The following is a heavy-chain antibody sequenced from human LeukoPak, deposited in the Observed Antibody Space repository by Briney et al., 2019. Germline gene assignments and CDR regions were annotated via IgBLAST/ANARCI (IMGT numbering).Heavy chain of an antibody. CDR3: ARDPVEWELLLDC. D-gene: IGHD1-26*01. J-gene: IGHJ4*02. V-gene: IGHV3-7*01. CDR2: MNIDGSEK. Sequence: GGSLRLSCAASGFTFISYWMGWVRQAPGKRPEWVANMNIDGSEKYYADSVKGRFTISRDNARNSVYLQMNGLRVEDTAVYYCARDPVEWELLLDCWGQGTLVTVSS. CDR1: GFTFISYW.